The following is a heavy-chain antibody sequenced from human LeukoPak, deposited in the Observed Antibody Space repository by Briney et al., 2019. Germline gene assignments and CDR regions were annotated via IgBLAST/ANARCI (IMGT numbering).Heavy chain of an antibody. V-gene: IGHV3-48*04. Sequence: GGSLRLSCAASGFTFSSYSMNWVRQAPGKGLEWVSYISSSSSTIYYADSVKGRFTISRDNAKNSLYLQMNSLRAEDTAVYYCARDWGKAAAVVDYWGQGTLITVSS. D-gene: IGHD6-13*01. CDR2: ISSSSSTI. CDR3: ARDWGKAAAVVDY. J-gene: IGHJ4*02. CDR1: GFTFSSYS.